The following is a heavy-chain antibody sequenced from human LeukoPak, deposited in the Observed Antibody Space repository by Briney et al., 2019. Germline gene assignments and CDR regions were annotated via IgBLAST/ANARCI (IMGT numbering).Heavy chain of an antibody. CDR3: AKASRYDSGGRAQF. Sequence: PGGSLRLSCAASGFTFSSYEMNWVRQAPGKGLEWVSYISSSGSTIYYADSVKGRFTISRDNSKNTLYMQMNSLRVEDTAVYYCAKASRYDSGGRAQFWGQGTPVTVSS. CDR1: GFTFSSYE. V-gene: IGHV3-48*03. J-gene: IGHJ4*02. D-gene: IGHD3-22*01. CDR2: ISSSGSTI.